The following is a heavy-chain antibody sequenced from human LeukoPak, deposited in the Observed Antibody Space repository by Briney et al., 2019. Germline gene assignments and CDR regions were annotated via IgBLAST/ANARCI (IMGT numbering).Heavy chain of an antibody. J-gene: IGHJ4*02. D-gene: IGHD6-6*01. CDR2: IKQDGSEK. Sequence: PGGSLRLSCAASGFTFSSYWMSWVRPAPGKGLEWVANIKQDGSEKYYVDSVKGRFTISRDNAKNSLYLQMNSLRAEDTAVYYCARTTVPAARPFDYWGQGTLVTVSS. CDR1: GFTFSSYW. CDR3: ARTTVPAARPFDY. V-gene: IGHV3-7*01.